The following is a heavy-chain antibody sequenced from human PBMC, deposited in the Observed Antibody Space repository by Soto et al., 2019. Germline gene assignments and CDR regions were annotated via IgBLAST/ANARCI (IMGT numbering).Heavy chain of an antibody. D-gene: IGHD3-10*01. J-gene: IGHJ4*02. CDR1: GGSFSGYY. Sequence: PSETLSLTCAVYGGSFSGYYWSWIRQPPGQGLEWIGEINHSGSTNYNPSLKSRVTISVDTSKNQFSLKLSSVTAADTAVYYCARMGSGSYTPVDYWGQGTLVTVSS. V-gene: IGHV4-34*01. CDR3: ARMGSGSYTPVDY. CDR2: INHSGST.